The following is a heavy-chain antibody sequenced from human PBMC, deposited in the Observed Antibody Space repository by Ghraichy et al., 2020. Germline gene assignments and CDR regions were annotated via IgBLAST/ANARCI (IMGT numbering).Heavy chain of an antibody. CDR3: ARAPNYGDDY. D-gene: IGHD4-17*01. J-gene: IGHJ4*02. CDR2: INHSGST. CDR1: GGSFSGYY. V-gene: IGHV4-34*01. Sequence: SETRSLTCAVYGGSFSGYYWSWIRQPPGKGLEWIGEINHSGSTNYNPSLKSRVTISVDTSKNQFSLKLSSVTAADTAVYYCARAPNYGDDYWGQGTLVTVSS.